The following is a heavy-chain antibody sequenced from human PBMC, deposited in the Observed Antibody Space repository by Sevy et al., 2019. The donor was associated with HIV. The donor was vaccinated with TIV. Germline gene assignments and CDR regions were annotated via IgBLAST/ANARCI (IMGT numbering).Heavy chain of an antibody. CDR1: GFTFSAYS. CDR3: ARAGGDCYSKNECWFVS. D-gene: IGHD2-21*01. V-gene: IGHV3-48*01. J-gene: IGHJ5*01. CDR2: ISSSSGTI. Sequence: GGSLRLSCAASGFTFSAYSMNWVRQAPGKGLEWVSYISSSSGTIYYADSVKGQFTISRDNAKSSLYLQMNGLRVEDTAVYYCARAGGDCYSKNECWFVSWGKGTLVTVSS.